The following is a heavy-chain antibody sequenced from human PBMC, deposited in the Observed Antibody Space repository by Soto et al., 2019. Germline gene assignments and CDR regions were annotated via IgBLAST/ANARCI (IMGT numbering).Heavy chain of an antibody. D-gene: IGHD3-10*01. J-gene: IGHJ4*02. Sequence: SETLSLTCTVSGGSISSSSYYWGWVRQPPGKGLEWIGNIYYSGTTYYDPSLESRVTISVDTSKNLFSLKLTSGTAADTAVYYCARRGKNTYGSFDYWGQGTLVTVSS. V-gene: IGHV4-39*01. CDR3: ARRGKNTYGSFDY. CDR1: GGSISSSSYY. CDR2: IYYSGTT.